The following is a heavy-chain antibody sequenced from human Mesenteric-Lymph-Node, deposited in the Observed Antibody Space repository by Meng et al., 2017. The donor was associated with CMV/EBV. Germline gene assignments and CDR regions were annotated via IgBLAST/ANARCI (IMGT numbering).Heavy chain of an antibody. J-gene: IGHJ4*02. CDR2: IIPMFGAT. V-gene: IGHV1-69*13. CDR1: GYTFTGYY. Sequence: SVKVSCKASGYTFTGYYMHWVRQAPGQGLEWVGGIIPMFGATSYSQDFQGRVTITADELTTTVHMELSSLKSEDTAIYYCATEKPLDTLSVRLFDYWGQGTLVTVSS. CDR3: ATEKPLDTLSVRLFDY. D-gene: IGHD5-18*01.